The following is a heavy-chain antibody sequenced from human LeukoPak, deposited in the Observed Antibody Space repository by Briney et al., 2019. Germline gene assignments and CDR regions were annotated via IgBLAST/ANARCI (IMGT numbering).Heavy chain of an antibody. V-gene: IGHV4-59*08. CDR3: ARGSYIISSGYYRPFDN. D-gene: IGHD3-3*01. J-gene: IGHJ4*02. Sequence: SETLSLTCTVSGGSISSYYWSWIRQSPGKGLEWIGYVSYSGSTNYNPSLKSRVTISLATSKNQFSLRLSSVTAADAATYFCARGSYIISSGYYRPFDNWGQGIRVIVSS. CDR1: GGSISSYY. CDR2: VSYSGST.